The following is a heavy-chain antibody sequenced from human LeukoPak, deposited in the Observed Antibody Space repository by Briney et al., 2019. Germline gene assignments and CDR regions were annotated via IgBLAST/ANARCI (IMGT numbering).Heavy chain of an antibody. CDR2: IYYSGPT. J-gene: IGHJ4*02. V-gene: IGHV4-59*08. CDR3: ARQGRVAVAGPDY. D-gene: IGHD6-19*01. Sequence: SETLSLTCTVSGGSISSYYWSWIRQPPGKGLEWIGYIYYSGPTNYNPSLKSRVTLAVDTSKNQFSLKLSSVTAADTAVYYCARQGRVAVAGPDYWGQGTLVTVSS. CDR1: GGSISSYY.